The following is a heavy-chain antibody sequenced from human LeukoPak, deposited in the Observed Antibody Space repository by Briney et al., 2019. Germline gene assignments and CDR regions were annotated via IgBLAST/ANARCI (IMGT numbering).Heavy chain of an antibody. CDR3: AMGYDFWSGYND. CDR2: MNPNSGNT. Sequence: ASEKVSCKACGYTFTSYDIYWAQHATGQGLEWMGWMNPNSGNTGYAQKFQGRVTMTRNTSISTAYMELSSLRSEDTAVYYCAMGYDFWSGYNDWGQGTLVTVSS. V-gene: IGHV1-8*01. CDR1: GYTFTSYD. J-gene: IGHJ4*02. D-gene: IGHD3-3*01.